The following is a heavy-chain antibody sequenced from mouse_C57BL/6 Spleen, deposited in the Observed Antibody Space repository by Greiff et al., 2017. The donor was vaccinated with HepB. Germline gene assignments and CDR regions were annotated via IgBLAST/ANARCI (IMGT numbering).Heavy chain of an antibody. Sequence: VKLQESGAELVRPGASVTLSCKASGYTFTDYEMHWVKQTPVHGLEWIGAIDPETGGTAYNQKFKGKAILTADKSSSTAYMELRSLTSEDSAVYYCTRFPVTTVVERDFDYWGQGTTLTVSS. CDR3: TRFPVTTVVERDFDY. V-gene: IGHV1-15*01. D-gene: IGHD1-1*01. J-gene: IGHJ2*01. CDR1: GYTFTDYE. CDR2: IDPETGGT.